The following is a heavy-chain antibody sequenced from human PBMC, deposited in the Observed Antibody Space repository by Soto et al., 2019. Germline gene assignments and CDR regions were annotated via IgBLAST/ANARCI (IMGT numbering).Heavy chain of an antibody. D-gene: IGHD5-12*01. J-gene: IGHJ4*02. CDR3: ARGLEGGYDRFGYFFDY. V-gene: IGHV1-2*04. Sequence: QVQLVQSGAEVKKPGASVKVSCKASGYTFTGYYMHWVRQAPGQGLEWMGWINPNSGGTNYAQKFQGWVTMTRDTSISTAYMELSRLRSDYTAVYYCARGLEGGYDRFGYFFDYWGQGTLVTVSS. CDR1: GYTFTGYY. CDR2: INPNSGGT.